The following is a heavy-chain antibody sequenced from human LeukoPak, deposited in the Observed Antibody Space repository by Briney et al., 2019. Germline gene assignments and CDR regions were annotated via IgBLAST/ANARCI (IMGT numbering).Heavy chain of an antibody. D-gene: IGHD3-10*01. CDR3: ARDYLGELSG. Sequence: SETLSLTCAVYGGSFTTYHWIWIRQSPGKGLEWIGEINHSGSTNYNPSLKSRVTMSVDTSKNQFSLKLSSVTAADTAVYYCARDYLGELSGWGQGTLVTVSS. CDR1: GGSFTTYH. J-gene: IGHJ4*02. V-gene: IGHV4-34*01. CDR2: INHSGST.